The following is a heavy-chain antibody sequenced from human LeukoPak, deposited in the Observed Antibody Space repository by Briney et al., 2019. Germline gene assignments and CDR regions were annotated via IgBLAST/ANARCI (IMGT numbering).Heavy chain of an antibody. J-gene: IGHJ5*02. CDR2: ISSSSSYI. D-gene: IGHD2-2*01. CDR3: ARAPAAGEVGWFDP. CDR1: GFTFSSYS. V-gene: IGHV3-21*01. Sequence: RSLRLSCAASGFTFSSYSMNWVRQAPGKGLEWVSSISSSSSYIYYADSVKGRFTISRDNAKNSLYLQMNSLRAEDTAVYYCARAPAAGEVGWFDPWGQGTLVTVSS.